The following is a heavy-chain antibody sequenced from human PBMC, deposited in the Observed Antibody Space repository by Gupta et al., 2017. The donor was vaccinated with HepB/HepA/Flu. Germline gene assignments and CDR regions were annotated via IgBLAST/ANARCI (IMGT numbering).Heavy chain of an antibody. V-gene: IGHV4-34*01. Sequence: QVQLQQWGAGLLTPAETLSLTCAVYGGSFSGYYWSWIRQPPGTGLEWIGEINHSGSTNYNPSLKSRVTISVDKSKNQFSLKLNSVTAADTAVYYCARGGLRPPNWFDPWGQGTLVTVSS. CDR1: GGSFSGYY. J-gene: IGHJ5*02. CDR2: INHSGST. CDR3: ARGGLRPPNWFDP.